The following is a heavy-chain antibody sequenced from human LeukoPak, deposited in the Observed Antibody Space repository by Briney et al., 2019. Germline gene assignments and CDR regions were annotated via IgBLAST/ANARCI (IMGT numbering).Heavy chain of an antibody. CDR3: ARMAGIYDSSGYLTLDY. CDR2: IYYSGST. Sequence: SETLSLTCTVSGGSISSYYWSWIRQPPGKGLEWIGYIYYSGSTNYNPSLKSRVTISVDTSKNQFSLKLSSVTAADTAVYYCARMAGIYDSSGYLTLDYWGQGTLVTVS. D-gene: IGHD3-22*01. J-gene: IGHJ4*02. CDR1: GGSISSYY. V-gene: IGHV4-59*08.